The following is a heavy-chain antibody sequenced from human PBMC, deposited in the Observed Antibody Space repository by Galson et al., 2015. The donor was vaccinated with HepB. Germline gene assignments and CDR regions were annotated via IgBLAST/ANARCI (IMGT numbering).Heavy chain of an antibody. CDR2: ISAYNGNT. CDR1: GYTFTSYG. Sequence: SVKVSCKASGYTFTSYGISWVRQAPGQGLEWMGWISAYNGNTNYAQKLQGRVTMTTDTSTSTAYMELRSLRSDDTAVYYCARVYSSSWYLYCFDYWGQGTLVTVSS. J-gene: IGHJ4*02. V-gene: IGHV1-18*04. CDR3: ARVYSSSWYLYCFDY. D-gene: IGHD6-13*01.